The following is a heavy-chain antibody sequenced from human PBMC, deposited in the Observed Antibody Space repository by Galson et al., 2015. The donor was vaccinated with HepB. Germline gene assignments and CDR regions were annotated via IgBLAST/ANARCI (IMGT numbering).Heavy chain of an antibody. CDR2: ISRSNYT. D-gene: IGHD3-10*01. J-gene: IGHJ4*02. CDR1: GFGFSDYY. V-gene: IGHV3-11*06. Sequence: SLRLSCAASGFGFSDYYMNWIRQAPGKGLEWVSYISRSNYTNYADSVKGRFTISRDNAKNSLYLQMNSLTAEDTAVYYCATGSVRGVVPHFDYWGQGALV. CDR3: ATGSVRGVVPHFDY.